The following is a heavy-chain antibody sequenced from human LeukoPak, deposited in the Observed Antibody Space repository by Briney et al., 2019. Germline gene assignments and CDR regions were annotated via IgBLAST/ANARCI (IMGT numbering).Heavy chain of an antibody. CDR3: ARVGGSGSYSPFDY. V-gene: IGHV4-31*03. Sequence: SETLSLTCTVSGGSISSGGYYWSWIRQHPGKGLEWIGYIYYSGSTYYNPSLKSRVTISVDTSKNQFSLKLSSVTAADTAVYYCARVGGSGSYSPFDYWGQGTLVTVSS. CDR1: GGSISSGGYY. J-gene: IGHJ4*02. CDR2: IYYSGST. D-gene: IGHD3-10*01.